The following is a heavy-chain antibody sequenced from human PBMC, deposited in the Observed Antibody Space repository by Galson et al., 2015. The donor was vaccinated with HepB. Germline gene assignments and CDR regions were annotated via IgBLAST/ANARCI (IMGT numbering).Heavy chain of an antibody. CDR2: IFWNGDT. Sequence: PALVKPTQTLTVTCSLSGFSLSTSGVGVAWIRQPPGKAPEWLGIIFWNGDTRYSPSLKSRLTITKDTSKNEVVLMMTNMDPLDTATYYCAHRLPYYDGPGSYSTSWFDSWGQGVLVTVSS. V-gene: IGHV2-5*01. J-gene: IGHJ5*01. CDR3: AHRLPYYDGPGSYSTSWFDS. D-gene: IGHD3-10*01. CDR1: GFSLSTSGVG.